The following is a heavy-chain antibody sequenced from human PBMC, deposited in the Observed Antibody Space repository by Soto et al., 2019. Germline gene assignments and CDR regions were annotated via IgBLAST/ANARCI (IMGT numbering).Heavy chain of an antibody. Sequence: SLRLSCAASGFTFSSYAMHWVRQAPGKGLEWVAVISYDGSNKYYADSVKGRFTISRDNSKNTLYLQMNSLRAEDTAVYYCARDPNSSSWYYFDYWGQGTLVTVSS. CDR2: ISYDGSNK. V-gene: IGHV3-30-3*01. D-gene: IGHD6-13*01. CDR3: ARDPNSSSWYYFDY. CDR1: GFTFSSYA. J-gene: IGHJ4*02.